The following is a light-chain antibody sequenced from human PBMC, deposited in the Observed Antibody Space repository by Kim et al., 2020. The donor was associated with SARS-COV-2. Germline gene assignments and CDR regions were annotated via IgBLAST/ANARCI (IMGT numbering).Light chain of an antibody. CDR2: SNV. CDR3: QVWDSSGDHPVI. J-gene: IGLJ2*01. V-gene: IGLV3-21*02. CDR1: NIGSKS. Sequence: PVQTTTITCGGSNIGSKSVHWYHQKPGQAPVLVVHSNVARPSGIPERFSGSTSGNTATLTIGRVEAGDEGDYYCQVWDSSGDHPVIFGGGTQLTVL.